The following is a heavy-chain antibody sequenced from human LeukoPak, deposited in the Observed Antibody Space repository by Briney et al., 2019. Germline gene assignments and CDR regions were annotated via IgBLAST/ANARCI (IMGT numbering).Heavy chain of an antibody. CDR3: AKDQGNIVLMVYAHFDY. CDR2: ISGSGGSR. D-gene: IGHD2-8*01. V-gene: IGHV3-23*01. CDR1: GFTFSSDA. Sequence: PGLSLRLACAASGFTFSSDAMSWVRQAPGRGLEWGSAISGSGGSRYYADSVKGRFTISRDNSKNTLYLQMNSLRAEDTAVYYCAKDQGNIVLMVYAHFDYWGQGTLVTVSS. J-gene: IGHJ4*02.